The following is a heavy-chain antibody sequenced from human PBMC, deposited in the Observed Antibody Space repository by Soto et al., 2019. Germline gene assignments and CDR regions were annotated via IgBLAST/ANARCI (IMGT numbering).Heavy chain of an antibody. CDR3: AAPPRY. CDR1: GGSISSYY. D-gene: IGHD6-6*01. V-gene: IGHV4-59*01. Sequence: SATLSLTCTVSGGSISSYYWNWIRQPPGKGLEWIGYIYNSGNTNYNPSLRSRVIISIDTSKNQFSLKLTSVTAADTAVYYCAAPPRYWGQGTLVTVSS. J-gene: IGHJ4*02. CDR2: IYNSGNT.